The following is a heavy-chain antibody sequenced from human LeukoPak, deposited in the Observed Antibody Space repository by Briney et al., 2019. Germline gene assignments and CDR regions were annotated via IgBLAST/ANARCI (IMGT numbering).Heavy chain of an antibody. Sequence: GGSLRLSCAASGFTFSSYGMTWVRQAPGKGLEWVSSITSSSSYIYYADSVKGRFTISRDNAKNSLYLQMDSLRVEDTAEYYCARDPYSGNYGAYYYYYMDVWGKGTTVTVSS. V-gene: IGHV3-21*06. CDR1: GFTFSSYG. CDR3: ARDPYSGNYGAYYYYYMDV. J-gene: IGHJ6*03. D-gene: IGHD1-26*01. CDR2: ITSSSSYI.